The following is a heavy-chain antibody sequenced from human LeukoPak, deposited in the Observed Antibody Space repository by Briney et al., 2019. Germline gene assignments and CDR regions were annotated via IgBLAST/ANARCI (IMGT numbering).Heavy chain of an antibody. V-gene: IGHV3-7*01. Sequence: SGGSLRLSCAVSGFTFSQYYMGWVRQAPGKGLEWVAIIESDGSDRKYVDSVKGRFTISRDNAQNSLYLQMSSLTAEDTAIYFCTFLVREPQHWGRGTLVTVSS. CDR3: TFLVREPQH. J-gene: IGHJ1*01. D-gene: IGHD3-10*01. CDR2: IESDGSDR. CDR1: GFTFSQYY.